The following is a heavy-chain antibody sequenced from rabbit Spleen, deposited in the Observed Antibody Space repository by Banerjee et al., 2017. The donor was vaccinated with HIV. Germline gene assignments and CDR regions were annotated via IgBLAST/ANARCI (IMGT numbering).Heavy chain of an antibody. Sequence: QSLEESAGDLVKPGASLILTCTASGFSFNSGNDMFCFRQPPGKGLEWIACISAGSSGTTYYASGPKGRCTISKASSTTVTLQMTSLTAADTATYFCARDTSSSFSSYGMDLWGQGTLVTVS. CDR2: ISAGSSGTT. V-gene: IGHV1S40*01. CDR1: GFSFNSGND. J-gene: IGHJ6*01. CDR3: ARDTSSSFSSYGMDL. D-gene: IGHD1-1*01.